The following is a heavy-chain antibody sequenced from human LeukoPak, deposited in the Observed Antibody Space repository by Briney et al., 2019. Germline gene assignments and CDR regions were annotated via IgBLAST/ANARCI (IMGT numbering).Heavy chain of an antibody. CDR1: GGSISGYY. Sequence: PSETLSLTCTVSGGSISGYYWSWVRQPPEKGLEWIAWIHNSGSTNSNPSFKSRVTISIDTSKNQVSLKLNSVTAADTAVYYCGRHSYDGSGSRPDYWGQGTLVTVSS. CDR3: GRHSYDGSGSRPDY. V-gene: IGHV4-59*08. CDR2: IHNSGST. D-gene: IGHD3-22*01. J-gene: IGHJ4*02.